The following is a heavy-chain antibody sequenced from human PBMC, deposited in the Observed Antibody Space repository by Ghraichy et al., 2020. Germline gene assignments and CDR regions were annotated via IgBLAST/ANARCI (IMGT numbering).Heavy chain of an antibody. V-gene: IGHV1-2*02. J-gene: IGHJ4*02. D-gene: IGHD6-13*01. CDR1: GYTFTGYY. Sequence: ASVKVSCKASGYTFTGYYMHWVRQAPGQGLEWMGWINPNSGGTNYAQKFQGRVTMTRDTSISTAYMELSRLRSDDTAVYYCARVVSSSRGYYFDYWGQGTLVTASS. CDR3: ARVVSSSRGYYFDY. CDR2: INPNSGGT.